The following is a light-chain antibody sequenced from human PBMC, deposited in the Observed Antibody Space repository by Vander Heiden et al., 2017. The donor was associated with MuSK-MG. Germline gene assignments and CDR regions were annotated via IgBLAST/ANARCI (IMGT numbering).Light chain of an antibody. CDR2: AAS. CDR3: QNYNSGPLT. V-gene: IGKV1-27*01. Sequence: DIQMTQSPSPLSAPEGDGVTITCRARRDISHYLAWYQQKPGKVPKLLIYAASTLQSGVPSRFGGSGSETDFTLTITSLQPEDVATYYCQNYNSGPLTFGGGTKVEI. J-gene: IGKJ4*01. CDR1: RDISHY.